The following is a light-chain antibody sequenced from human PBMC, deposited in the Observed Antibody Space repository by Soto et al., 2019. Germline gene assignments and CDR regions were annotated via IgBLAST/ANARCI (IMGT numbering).Light chain of an antibody. Sequence: QSALTQPPSASGSPGQSVTISCTGTSSDVGGYNYVSWYQQHPGKAPKLMIYEVSKRPSGVPDRFSGSKSGNTASLTVSGLQAEDEADYYCSSYARTSNHYFFGGGTKLTVL. J-gene: IGLJ2*01. CDR3: SSYARTSNHYF. V-gene: IGLV2-8*01. CDR2: EVS. CDR1: SSDVGGYNY.